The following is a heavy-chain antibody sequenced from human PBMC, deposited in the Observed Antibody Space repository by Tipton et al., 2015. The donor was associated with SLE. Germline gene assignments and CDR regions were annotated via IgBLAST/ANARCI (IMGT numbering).Heavy chain of an antibody. CDR2: IYYSGST. D-gene: IGHD6-13*01. Sequence: TLSLTCTVSGGSISSGGYYWSWIRQHPGKGLEWIGYIYYSGSTNYNPSLKSRVTISVDTSKNQFSLKLSSVTAADTAVYYCARDEYSSSWYTGGDAFDIWGQGTMVTVSS. V-gene: IGHV4-61*08. J-gene: IGHJ3*02. CDR1: GGSISSGGYY. CDR3: ARDEYSSSWYTGGDAFDI.